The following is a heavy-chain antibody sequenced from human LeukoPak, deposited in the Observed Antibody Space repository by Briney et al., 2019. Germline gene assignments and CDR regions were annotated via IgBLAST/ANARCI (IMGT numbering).Heavy chain of an antibody. Sequence: GGSLRLSRAASRFSFSSYTMHWVRQAPGKGLEWVAVISFDGNNKHYADSVKGRFTISRDNSKKTVHLEMNSLRTDGTAVYYCAKEMASPNTHFDFWGQGTLVTVSS. CDR3: AKEMASPNTHFDF. CDR2: ISFDGNNK. CDR1: RFSFSSYT. D-gene: IGHD5-24*01. J-gene: IGHJ4*02. V-gene: IGHV3-30-3*01.